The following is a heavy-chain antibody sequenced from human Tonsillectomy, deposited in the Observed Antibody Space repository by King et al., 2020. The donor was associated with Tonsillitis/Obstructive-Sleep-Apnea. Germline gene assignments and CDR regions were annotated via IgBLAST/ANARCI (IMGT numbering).Heavy chain of an antibody. V-gene: IGHV1-46*01. CDR3: VRDDRDGRHFDY. CDR2: INPSDSIT. J-gene: IGHJ4*02. D-gene: IGHD5-24*01. Sequence: VQLVESGAEVKKPGASVTVSCTASGYTFTRNCIHWVRRAPGQGLEWMGIINPSDSITTYAQKFQGRVTMTRDTSTSTVNMELSSLTSEDTAVYYCVRDDRDGRHFDYWGQGSLVTVSS. CDR1: GYTFTRNC.